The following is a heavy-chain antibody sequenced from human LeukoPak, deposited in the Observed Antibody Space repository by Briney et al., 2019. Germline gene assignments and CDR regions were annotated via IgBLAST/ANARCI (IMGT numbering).Heavy chain of an antibody. CDR1: GFPFSSYS. Sequence: GGSLRLSCAASGFPFSSYSMTWVRQATGKGLVWVANIKPAGTTKFYVASVKGRFTISRDNALNSLYLQMNSLRAEDTAIYYCARSIPYGTTWYGRSDYWGQGTLVTVSS. J-gene: IGHJ4*02. V-gene: IGHV3-7*03. CDR2: IKPAGTTK. CDR3: ARSIPYGTTWYGRSDY. D-gene: IGHD6-13*01.